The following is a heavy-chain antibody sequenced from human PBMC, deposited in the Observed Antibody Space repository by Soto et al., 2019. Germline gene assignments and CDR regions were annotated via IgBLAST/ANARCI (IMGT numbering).Heavy chain of an antibody. Sequence: QVQLVQSGAEVKKPGASVKVSCKASGYTFTGYYMHWVRQAPGQGLEWMGWINPNSGGTNYAQKFQGWVTMTRDTSISTAYMKLSRLRSDDTAVYYCARSLTEPDSSGYYYYYGMDVWGQGTTVTVSS. CDR1: GYTFTGYY. D-gene: IGHD3-22*01. CDR3: ARSLTEPDSSGYYYYYGMDV. CDR2: INPNSGGT. V-gene: IGHV1-2*04. J-gene: IGHJ6*02.